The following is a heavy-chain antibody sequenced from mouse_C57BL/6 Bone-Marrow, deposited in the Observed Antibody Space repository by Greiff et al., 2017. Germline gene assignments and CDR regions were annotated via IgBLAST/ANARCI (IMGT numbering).Heavy chain of an antibody. V-gene: IGHV1-81*01. D-gene: IGHD2-4*01. CDR3: ARWGYYDYYYYAMDY. CDR1: GYTFTSYG. J-gene: IGHJ4*01. Sequence: QVQLQQSGAELARPGASVKLSCKASGYTFTSYGISWVKQRTGQGLEWIGEIYPRSGNTYYNEKFKGKATLTADKSSSTAYMELRSLTSEDSAVYFCARWGYYDYYYYAMDYWGQGTSVTVSS. CDR2: IYPRSGNT.